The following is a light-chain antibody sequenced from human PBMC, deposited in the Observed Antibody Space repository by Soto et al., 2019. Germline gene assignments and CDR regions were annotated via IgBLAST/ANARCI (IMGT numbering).Light chain of an antibody. V-gene: IGLV1-47*01. CDR1: RSNIGSAI. CDR2: MNS. Sequence: QSVLTQPPSLSGTPGQTVTISCIGSRSNIGSAIVHWYQQLPGTAPKHLIYMNSHRPSGVPDRFSASKSGTSAALVITGLRPEDEADYFCVAWDDNRSSRVFGGGTKLTVL. J-gene: IGLJ3*02. CDR3: VAWDDNRSSRV.